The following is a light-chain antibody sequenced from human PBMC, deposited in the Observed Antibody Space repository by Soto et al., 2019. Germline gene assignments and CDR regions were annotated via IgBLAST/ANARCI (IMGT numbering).Light chain of an antibody. CDR2: SNN. Sequence: QSALTQPPSASGTPGQRVTISCSGSSSNIGSQTVTWYRQLPGTAPKLLMYSNNQRPSGVPGRFSGSKSGTSASLAISGLQSEDEADYYCAAWDDTLSGYVFGTGTRSPS. CDR1: SSNIGSQT. CDR3: AAWDDTLSGYV. V-gene: IGLV1-44*01. J-gene: IGLJ1*01.